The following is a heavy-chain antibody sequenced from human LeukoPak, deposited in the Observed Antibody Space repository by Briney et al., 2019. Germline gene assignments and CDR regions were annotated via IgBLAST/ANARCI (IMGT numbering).Heavy chain of an antibody. J-gene: IGHJ5*02. CDR2: MNPNSGNT. CDR3: AREALTGYFQENWFDP. V-gene: IGHV1-8*01. Sequence: ASVKVSCKASGYTFTSYDINWVRQATGQGLEWMGWMNPNSGNTGYAQKFQGRVTMTRNTSISTAYMELSSLRSEDTAVYYCAREALTGYFQENWFDPWGQGTLVTVSS. D-gene: IGHD3-9*01. CDR1: GYTFTSYD.